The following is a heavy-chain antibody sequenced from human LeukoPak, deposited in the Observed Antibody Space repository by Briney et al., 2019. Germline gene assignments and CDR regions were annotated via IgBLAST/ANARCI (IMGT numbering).Heavy chain of an antibody. D-gene: IGHD3-10*01. J-gene: IGHJ4*02. CDR1: GYSISSGYY. CDR2: IYHSGST. Sequence: SETLSLTCTVSGYSISSGYYWGWIRQPPGKGLEWIGSIYHSGSTYYNPSLKSRVTISVDTSKNQFSLKLSSVTAADTAVYYCAGGDEFGELDYWGQGTLVTVSS. CDR3: AGGDEFGELDY. V-gene: IGHV4-38-2*02.